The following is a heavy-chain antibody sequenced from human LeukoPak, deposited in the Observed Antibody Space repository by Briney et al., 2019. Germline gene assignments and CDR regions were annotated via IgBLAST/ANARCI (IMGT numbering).Heavy chain of an antibody. Sequence: SETLSLTCAVYGGSFSGYYWSWIRQPPGKGLEWMGEINHSGSTNYNPSLKSRVTISVDTSKNKFSPKLSSVTAADTAVYYCARVSGYCSGGSCYHLYYYCGMDVWGQGTTVTVSS. J-gene: IGHJ6*02. D-gene: IGHD2-15*01. CDR1: GGSFSGYY. CDR2: INHSGST. V-gene: IGHV4-34*01. CDR3: ARVSGYCSGGSCYHLYYYCGMDV.